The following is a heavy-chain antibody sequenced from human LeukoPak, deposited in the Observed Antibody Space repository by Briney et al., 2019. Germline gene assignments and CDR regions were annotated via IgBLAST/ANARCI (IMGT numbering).Heavy chain of an antibody. Sequence: GGSLRLSCAASGFTFSSYGMHWVRQAPGKGLEWVSYISSSGSTIYYADSVKGRFTISRDNAKNSLYLQVNSLRAEDTAVYYCARVECSSTSCYLVYWGQGTLVTVSS. CDR1: GFTFSSYG. D-gene: IGHD2-2*01. CDR2: ISSSGSTI. J-gene: IGHJ4*02. CDR3: ARVECSSTSCYLVY. V-gene: IGHV3-48*04.